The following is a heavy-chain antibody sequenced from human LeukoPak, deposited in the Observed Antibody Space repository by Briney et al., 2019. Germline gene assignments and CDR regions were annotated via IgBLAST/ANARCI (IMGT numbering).Heavy chain of an antibody. V-gene: IGHV4-59*08. CDR3: ARAQVEMATILFDY. J-gene: IGHJ4*02. CDR1: GGSISSYY. D-gene: IGHD5-24*01. Sequence: SETLSLTCTVSGGSISSYYWSWIRQPPGKGLEWIGYIYYSGSTNYNPSLKSRVTISVDTSKNQFSLKLSSVTAADTAVYYCARAQVEMATILFDYWGQGTLVTVSS. CDR2: IYYSGST.